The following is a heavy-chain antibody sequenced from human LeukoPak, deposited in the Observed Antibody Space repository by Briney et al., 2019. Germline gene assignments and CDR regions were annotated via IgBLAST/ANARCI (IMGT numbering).Heavy chain of an antibody. CDR2: ISSSSSYI. CDR3: ARDLSVPAAQA. J-gene: IGHJ5*02. CDR1: GFTFSSYS. Sequence: GGSLRFSCAASGFTFSSYSMNWVRQAPGKGLEWVSSISSSSSYIYYADSVKGRFTISRDNAKNSLYLQMNSLRAEDTAVYYCARDLSVPAAQAWGQGTLVTVSS. D-gene: IGHD2-2*01. V-gene: IGHV3-21*01.